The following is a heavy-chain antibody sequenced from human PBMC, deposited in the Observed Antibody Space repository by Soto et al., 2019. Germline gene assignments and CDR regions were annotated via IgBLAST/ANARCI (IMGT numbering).Heavy chain of an antibody. J-gene: IGHJ4*02. D-gene: IGHD3-3*01. Sequence: ASVKVSCKASGYTFTIYGISWVRQAPGQGLEWMGWISAYNGNTNYAQKLQGRVTMTTDTSTSTAYMELRSLRSDDTAVYYCARDITIFGVVSPSDYWGQGTLVTVSS. CDR2: ISAYNGNT. CDR1: GYTFTIYG. V-gene: IGHV1-18*01. CDR3: ARDITIFGVVSPSDY.